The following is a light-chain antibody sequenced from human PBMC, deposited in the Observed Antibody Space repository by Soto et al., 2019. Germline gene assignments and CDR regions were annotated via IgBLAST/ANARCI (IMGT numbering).Light chain of an antibody. V-gene: IGLV1-44*01. J-gene: IGLJ1*01. CDR3: AAWDDSLSGPV. CDR1: SSNIGSNP. Sequence: QSVLTQPPSASGTLGQRVSISCSGSSSNIGSNPVNWYQQLPGTAPRLLIYNNNQRPSGVPDRFSGSKSGTSASLAISGLQSDHEADYYCAAWDDSLSGPVFGTGTKLTVL. CDR2: NNN.